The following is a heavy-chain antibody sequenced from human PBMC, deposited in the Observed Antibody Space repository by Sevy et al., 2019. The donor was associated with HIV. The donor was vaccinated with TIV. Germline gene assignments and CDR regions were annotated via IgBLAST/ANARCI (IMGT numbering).Heavy chain of an antibody. CDR1: GFTFSSYA. CDR3: AKTRLSSDSRDAFDI. CDR2: ISGSGGST. J-gene: IGHJ3*02. Sequence: GGSLRFSCAASGFTFSSYAMSWVRQAPGKGLEWVSAISGSGGSTYYADSVKGRFTISRDNSKNTLYLQMNSLRAEDTAVYYCAKTRLSSDSRDAFDIWGQGTMVTVSS. V-gene: IGHV3-23*01. D-gene: IGHD3-22*01.